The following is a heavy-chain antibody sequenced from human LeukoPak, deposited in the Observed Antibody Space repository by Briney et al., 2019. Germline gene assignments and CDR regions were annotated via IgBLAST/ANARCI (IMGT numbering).Heavy chain of an antibody. D-gene: IGHD3-9*01. CDR2: IILIFGTA. V-gene: IGHV1-69*05. Sequence: SVKVSCKASGGTFSSYAISWVRQAPGQGLEWVGRIILIFGTANYAQKFQGRVRITTDESTSTAYMELSSLRSEDTAVYYCARGHFDWLFPDYWGQGTLVTVSS. CDR3: ARGHFDWLFPDY. J-gene: IGHJ4*02. CDR1: GGTFSSYA.